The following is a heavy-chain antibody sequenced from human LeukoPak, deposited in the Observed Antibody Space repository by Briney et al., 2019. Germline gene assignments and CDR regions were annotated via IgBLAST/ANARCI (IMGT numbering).Heavy chain of an antibody. D-gene: IGHD1-26*01. CDR3: ARDPPGGGY. CDR1: GITVSVNF. Sequence: GGSLRLSCAASGITVSVNFMSWVRQAPGKGPEWVSAVYSGGSTAYADSVRGRFIISGDAAKNTVDLQMNSLRTEDTAVYYCARDPPGGGYWGQGTLVTVSS. CDR2: VYSGGST. J-gene: IGHJ4*02. V-gene: IGHV3-66*02.